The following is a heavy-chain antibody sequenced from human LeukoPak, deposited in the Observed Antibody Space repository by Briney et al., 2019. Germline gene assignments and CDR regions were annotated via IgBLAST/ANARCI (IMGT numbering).Heavy chain of an antibody. Sequence: GASVKVSCKASGYTFTSYDINWVRQATGQGLEWMGWMNPNSGNTGYAQKFQGRVTMTRNTSISTAYMELGSLRTEDTAVYYCARDRSGDAFDIWGQGTMVTVSS. V-gene: IGHV1-8*01. CDR3: ARDRSGDAFDI. J-gene: IGHJ3*02. D-gene: IGHD6-25*01. CDR2: MNPNSGNT. CDR1: GYTFTSYD.